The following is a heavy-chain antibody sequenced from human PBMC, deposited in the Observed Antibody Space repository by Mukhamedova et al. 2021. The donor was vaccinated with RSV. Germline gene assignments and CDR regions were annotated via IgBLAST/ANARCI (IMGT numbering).Heavy chain of an antibody. CDR1: SSYA. Sequence: SSYAMHWVRQAPGKGLEWVAVISYDGSNKYYADSVKGRFPISRANSKNTLYLQMNSLRAADTAVYYCARGPMGGAYYYYYYGMDV. CDR2: ISYDGSNK. J-gene: IGHJ6*01. D-gene: IGHD3-16*01. CDR3: ARGPMGGAYYYYYYGMDV. V-gene: IGHV3-30*04.